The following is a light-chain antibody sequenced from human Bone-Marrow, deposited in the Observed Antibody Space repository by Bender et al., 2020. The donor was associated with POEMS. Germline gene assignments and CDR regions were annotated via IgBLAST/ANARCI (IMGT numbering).Light chain of an antibody. CDR3: QAWDTSSVV. CDR2: KDT. J-gene: IGLJ2*01. V-gene: IGLV3-1*01. CDR1: VLAKQS. Sequence: SSDLTQPPSVSVSPGQTARISCPGDVLAKQSAYWYQQRPGQAPMLVIYKDTQRPSGIPERFTGSNSENIATLTISGTQALDEADYYCQAWDTSSVVFGGGTKLTVL.